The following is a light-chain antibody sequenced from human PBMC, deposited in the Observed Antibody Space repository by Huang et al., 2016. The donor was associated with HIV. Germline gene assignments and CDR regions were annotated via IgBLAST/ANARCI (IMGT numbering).Light chain of an antibody. CDR3: QHHKDWPWT. V-gene: IGKV3-15*01. Sequence: EIVLTQSPATLSVSPGERATLSCTTSQTVRNNMAGYQQKPGQAPRLLVHGASTRATGIPARLSGSGSGTEFTLTITSLQSEDCAVYYCQHHKDWPWTFGQGTRVEIK. J-gene: IGKJ1*01. CDR2: GAS. CDR1: QTVRNN.